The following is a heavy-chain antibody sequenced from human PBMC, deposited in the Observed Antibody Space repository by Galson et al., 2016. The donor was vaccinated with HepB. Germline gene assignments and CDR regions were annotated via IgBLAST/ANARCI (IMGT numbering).Heavy chain of an antibody. D-gene: IGHD4/OR15-4a*01. CDR3: ARGGFCGANCHSTLLDY. CDR2: IKPSGNTI. V-gene: IGHV3-48*03. CDR1: GFTFSSYE. J-gene: IGHJ4*02. Sequence: SLRLSCAASGFTFSSYEMLWVRQAPGKGLEWLSYIKPSGNTIYYADSVKGRFTISRDNAENSLYLQMNSLKVEDTAIYYCARGGFCGANCHSTLLDYWGQGNLVTVSS.